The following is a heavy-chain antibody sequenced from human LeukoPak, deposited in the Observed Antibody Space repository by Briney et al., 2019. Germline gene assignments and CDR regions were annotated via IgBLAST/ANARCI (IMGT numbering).Heavy chain of an antibody. Sequence: GGSLRLSCAASGFTFSSYWMSWVRQAPGKGLEWVANIKQDGSEKYYVDSVKGRFTISRDNAKNSLYLQMNSLRAEDTAVYYCARAWIQLWLEWPDYWGQGTLVTVSS. CDR3: ARAWIQLWLEWPDY. J-gene: IGHJ4*02. CDR1: GFTFSSYW. CDR2: IKQDGSEK. V-gene: IGHV3-7*01. D-gene: IGHD5-18*01.